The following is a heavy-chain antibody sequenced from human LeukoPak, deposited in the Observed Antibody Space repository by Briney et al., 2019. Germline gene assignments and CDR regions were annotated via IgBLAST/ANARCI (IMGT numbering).Heavy chain of an antibody. V-gene: IGHV4-59*01. CDR2: IYYSGST. Sequence: SETLSLTCTVSGGSFSRYYWCWIRQPPGKGLEWIGYIYYSGSTNYNPSLKSRVTISVDTSKNQFSLKLSSVTAADTAVYYCAREDGYNLGYFDYWGQGTLVTVSS. CDR3: AREDGYNLGYFDY. D-gene: IGHD5-24*01. J-gene: IGHJ4*02. CDR1: GGSFSRYY.